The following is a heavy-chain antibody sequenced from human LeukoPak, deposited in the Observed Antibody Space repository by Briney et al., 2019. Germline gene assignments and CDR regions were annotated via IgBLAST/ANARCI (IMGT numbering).Heavy chain of an antibody. D-gene: IGHD3-22*01. J-gene: IGHJ5*02. CDR1: GYTFTSYD. V-gene: IGHV1-8*01. CDR3: ARLATHYDSSGYHSWFDP. Sequence: ASVKVSCKASGYTFTSYDINWVRQATGQGLEWMGWMNPNSGNTGYAQKFQGRVTMTRNTSIGTAYMELSSLRSEDTAVYYCARLATHYDSSGYHSWFDPWGQGTLVTVSS. CDR2: MNPNSGNT.